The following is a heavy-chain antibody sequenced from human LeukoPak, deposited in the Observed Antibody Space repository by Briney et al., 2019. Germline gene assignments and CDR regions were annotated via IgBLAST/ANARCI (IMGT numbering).Heavy chain of an antibody. D-gene: IGHD3-9*01. V-gene: IGHV4-34*01. CDR1: GGSFSGYY. CDR2: INHSGST. CDR3: ARARVNYDILTGYYRVFDP. J-gene: IGHJ5*02. Sequence: SETLSLTCAVYGGSFSGYYWSWIRQPPGKGLEWIGEINHSGSTNYNPSLKSRVTISVDTSKNQFSLKLSSVTAADTAVYYCARARVNYDILTGYYRVFDPWGQGTLVTVSS.